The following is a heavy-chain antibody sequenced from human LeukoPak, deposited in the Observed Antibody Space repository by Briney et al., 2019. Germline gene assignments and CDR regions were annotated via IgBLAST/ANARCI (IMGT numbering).Heavy chain of an antibody. CDR2: IFHSGST. CDR3: ARVGYYPDYYMDV. D-gene: IGHD2-21*01. J-gene: IGHJ6*03. V-gene: IGHV4-38-2*02. CDR1: GYSITSGQY. Sequence: SETLSLTCTVSGYSITSGQYWGWIRQPPGKGLECIGTIFHSGSTYYNPSLKSRVTISVDTSKNQFSLKLSSVTAADTAVYFCARVGYYPDYYMDVWGKGTTVTVSS.